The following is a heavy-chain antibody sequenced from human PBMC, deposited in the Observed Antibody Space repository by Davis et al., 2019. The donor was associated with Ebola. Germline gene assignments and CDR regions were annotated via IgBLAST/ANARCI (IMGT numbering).Heavy chain of an antibody. V-gene: IGHV3-30*18. CDR1: GFTSSSYW. Sequence: GGSLTLSCAGSGFTSSSYWMSWVRQAPGRGLEWVAVIAYDGGSNKYYADSVKGRFTISSDDSKNTVYLQMNSLKADDTAVYYCTKDLISPYSSGWNYFDHWGQGSQVTVSS. CDR3: TKDLISPYSSGWNYFDH. D-gene: IGHD6-19*01. CDR2: IAYDGGSNK. J-gene: IGHJ4*02.